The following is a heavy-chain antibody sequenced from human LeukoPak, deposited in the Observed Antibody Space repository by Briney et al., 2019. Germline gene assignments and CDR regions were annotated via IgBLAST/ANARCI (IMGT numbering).Heavy chain of an antibody. V-gene: IGHV1-2*02. Sequence: ASVKVSCKASGYTFTGYYMHWVRQAPGQGLEWMGWINPNSGGTNYAQKFQGRVTMTRDTSISTAYMELSRLRSDDTAVYYCARDPLGFDSSGYYYPRYYFDYWGQGTLVTVSS. CDR1: GYTFTGYY. CDR3: ARDPLGFDSSGYYYPRYYFDY. J-gene: IGHJ4*02. CDR2: INPNSGGT. D-gene: IGHD3-22*01.